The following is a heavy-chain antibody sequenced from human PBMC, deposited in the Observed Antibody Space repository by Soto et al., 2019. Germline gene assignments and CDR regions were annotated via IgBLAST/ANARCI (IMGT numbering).Heavy chain of an antibody. D-gene: IGHD6-19*01. V-gene: IGHV1-69*10. Sequence: ASVKVSCKASGGTFSSYAISWVRQAPGQGLEWMGGIIPILGIANYAQKFQGRVTITADKSTSTAYMELSSLRSEDTAVYYCARDPGYSSGWDFDYWGQGTLVTVSS. CDR3: ARDPGYSSGWDFDY. CDR2: IIPILGIA. CDR1: GGTFSSYA. J-gene: IGHJ4*02.